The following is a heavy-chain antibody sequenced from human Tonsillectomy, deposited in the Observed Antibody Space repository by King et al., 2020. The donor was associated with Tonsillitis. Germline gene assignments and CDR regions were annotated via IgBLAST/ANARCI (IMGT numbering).Heavy chain of an antibody. CDR3: ARDLDGDPYYYYYYAMDV. V-gene: IGHV1-2*02. CDR1: GYSFNDNY. CDR2: INPNSGDT. J-gene: IGHJ6*02. Sequence: QLVQSGAEVRKPGASVKVSCKASGYSFNDNYMHWVRQAPGQGLEWMGWINPNSGDTNYSERFQGRVTMTRDTSISPAYMELSRLRSDDTAVYYCARDLDGDPYYYYYYAMDVWGQGTTVTVSS. D-gene: IGHD4-17*01.